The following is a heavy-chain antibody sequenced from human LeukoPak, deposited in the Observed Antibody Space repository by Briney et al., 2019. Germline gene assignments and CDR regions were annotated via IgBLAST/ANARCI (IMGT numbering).Heavy chain of an antibody. CDR1: GVPFNGYY. V-gene: IGHV4-34*01. D-gene: IGHD2-21*01. J-gene: IGHJ5*02. Sequence: KPSETLSLTCVVSGVPFNGYYWSWIRQSPVKGLEWIGEVSPGGYARHNPSLQSRVSISVETSDNQMSLRLRSVTAADTAMYYCARIRCGFGHNACYNHWARGTPVTVSS. CDR2: VSPGGYA. CDR3: ARIRCGFGHNACYNH.